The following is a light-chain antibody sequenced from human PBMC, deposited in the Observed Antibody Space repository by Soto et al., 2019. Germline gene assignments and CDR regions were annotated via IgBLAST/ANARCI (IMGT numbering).Light chain of an antibody. CDR2: DVS. V-gene: IGLV2-14*03. CDR1: SSDVGGYDY. Sequence: QSALTQPASVSGSPGQSITISCTGTSSDVGGYDYVSWYQKHPGKAPKLMIYDVSNRPSGLSYRFSGSKSGNTASLTISGLQAEDEADYYCSSYTSSSTVVFGGGTQLTVL. CDR3: SSYTSSSTVV. J-gene: IGLJ2*01.